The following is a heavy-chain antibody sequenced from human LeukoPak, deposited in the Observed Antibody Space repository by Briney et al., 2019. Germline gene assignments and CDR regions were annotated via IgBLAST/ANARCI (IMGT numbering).Heavy chain of an antibody. CDR3: ASESSVGHWN. D-gene: IGHD2-15*01. CDR2: IYSGGHT. CDR1: GFTVSSSY. V-gene: IGHV3-66*01. J-gene: IGHJ4*02. Sequence: GGSLSLTCAASGFTVSSSYLNWVRQAPGKGMVWVSVIYSGGHTYYADSVKGRFTISRDNSKNTLHLQMNRLRVEDTACEYCASESSVGHWNWGQGTLVTVSS.